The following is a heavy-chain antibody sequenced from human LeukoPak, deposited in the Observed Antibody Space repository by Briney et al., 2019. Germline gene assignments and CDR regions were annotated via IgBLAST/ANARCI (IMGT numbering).Heavy chain of an antibody. V-gene: IGHV3-23*01. CDR2: ISGNGGRT. J-gene: IGHJ2*01. CDR1: GFTFNNYA. Sequence: GGSLRLSCAASGFTFNNYAMSWVRQAPGKGLEWVAAISGNGGRTYYRDPVKGRFTISRDNAKNTLYLQMNSLKAEDTAVYYCVRDSPSGFFDLWGRGTLVTVSS. D-gene: IGHD6-19*01. CDR3: VRDSPSGFFDL.